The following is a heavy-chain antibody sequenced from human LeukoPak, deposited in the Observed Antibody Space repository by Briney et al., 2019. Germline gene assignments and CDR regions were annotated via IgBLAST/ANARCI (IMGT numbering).Heavy chain of an antibody. CDR3: ARGIVGYYYGSGSYYNPPRPFDY. J-gene: IGHJ4*02. CDR2: IYYSGST. V-gene: IGHV4-59*01. D-gene: IGHD3-10*01. CDR1: GGSISSYY. Sequence: SETLSLTCTVSGGSISSYYWSWIRQPPGKGLEWIGYIYYSGSTNYNPSLKSRVTISVDTSKNQFSLKLSSVTAADTAVYYCARGIVGYYYGSGSYYNPPRPFDYWGQGTLVTVSS.